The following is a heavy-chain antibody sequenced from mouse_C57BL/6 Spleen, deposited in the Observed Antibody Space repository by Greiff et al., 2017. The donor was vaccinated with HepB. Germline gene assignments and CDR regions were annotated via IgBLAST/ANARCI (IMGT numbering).Heavy chain of an antibody. CDR3: ARDGYLFDY. D-gene: IGHD2-2*01. V-gene: IGHV5-4*01. J-gene: IGHJ2*01. CDR2: ISDGGSYT. CDR1: GFTFSSYA. Sequence: EVQGVESGGGLVKPGGSLKLSCAASGFTFSSYAMSWVRQTPETRLEWVATISDGGSYTYYPDKVKGRFTISRDNAKNNLYLQMSHLKSEDPAMYYCARDGYLFDYWGQGTTLTVSS.